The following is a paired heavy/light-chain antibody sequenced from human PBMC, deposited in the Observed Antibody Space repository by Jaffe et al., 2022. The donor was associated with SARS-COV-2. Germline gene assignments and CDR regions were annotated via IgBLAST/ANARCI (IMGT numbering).Heavy chain of an antibody. Sequence: EVQLVESGGGLVKPGGSLRLSCAASGFTFSSYSMNWVRQAPGKGLEWVSSISSSSSYIYYADSVKGRFTISRDNAKNSLYLQMNSLRAEDTAVYYCARGGGYCSSTSCEDSRDFDYWGQGTLVTVSS. CDR3: ARGGGYCSSTSCEDSRDFDY. CDR2: ISSSSSYI. V-gene: IGHV3-21*01. D-gene: IGHD2-2*01. CDR1: GFTFSSYS. J-gene: IGHJ4*02.
Light chain of an antibody. CDR3: CSYAGSSTFLYV. CDR1: SSDVGSYNL. J-gene: IGLJ1*01. CDR2: EVS. V-gene: IGLV2-23*02. Sequence: QSALTQPASVSGSPGQSITISCTGTSSDVGSYNLVSWYQQHPGKAPKLMIYEVSKRPSGVSNRFSGSKSGNTASLTISGLQAEDEADYYCCSYAGSSTFLYVFGTGTKVTVL.